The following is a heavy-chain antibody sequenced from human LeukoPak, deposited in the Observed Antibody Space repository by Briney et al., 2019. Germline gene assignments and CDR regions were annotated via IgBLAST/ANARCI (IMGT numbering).Heavy chain of an antibody. J-gene: IGHJ4*02. V-gene: IGHV3-33*01. Sequence: TGGSLRLSCAASGFTFSSYGMHWVRQAPGKGLEWVAVIWYDGSNKYYADSVKGRFTISRDNSKNTLHLQMNSLRAEDTAVYYCARKISGWYWGLDYWGQGTLVTVSS. D-gene: IGHD6-19*01. CDR1: GFTFSSYG. CDR2: IWYDGSNK. CDR3: ARKISGWYWGLDY.